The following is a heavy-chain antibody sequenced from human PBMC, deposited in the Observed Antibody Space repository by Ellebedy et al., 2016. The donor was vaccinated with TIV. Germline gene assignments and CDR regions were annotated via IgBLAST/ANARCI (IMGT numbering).Heavy chain of an antibody. D-gene: IGHD1-1*01. CDR2: INTNTGNP. Sequence: ASVKVSCKASGYTFTAYPINWVRQAPGQGLEWLGWINTNTGNPTYAQGFPGRFDFSLDTSVSTAYLQVSSLKAEDTAIYYCARDSRYNWNDWDYYHMDVWGKGTTVTVSS. CDR1: GYTFTAYP. J-gene: IGHJ6*03. V-gene: IGHV7-4-1*02. CDR3: ARDSRYNWNDWDYYHMDV.